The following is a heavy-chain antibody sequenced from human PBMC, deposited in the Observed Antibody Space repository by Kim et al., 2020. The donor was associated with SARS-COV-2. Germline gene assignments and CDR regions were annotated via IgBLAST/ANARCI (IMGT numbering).Heavy chain of an antibody. CDR3: ARDRDARIAAAGHGWFDP. CDR1: GYTFTSYG. CDR2: ISAYNGNT. Sequence: ASVKVSCKASGYTFTSYGISWVRQAPGQGLEWMGWISAYNGNTNYAQKLQGRVTMTTDTSTSTAYMELRSLRSDDTAVYYCARDRDARIAAAGHGWFDPWGQGTLVTVSS. D-gene: IGHD6-13*01. J-gene: IGHJ5*02. V-gene: IGHV1-18*01.